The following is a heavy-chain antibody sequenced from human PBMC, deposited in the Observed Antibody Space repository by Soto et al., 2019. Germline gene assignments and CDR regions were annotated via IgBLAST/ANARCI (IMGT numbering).Heavy chain of an antibody. CDR3: ARSRRDYYGSGSYLYFDY. V-gene: IGHV4-59*01. D-gene: IGHD3-10*01. J-gene: IGHJ4*02. CDR2: IYYSGST. Sequence: SETLSLTCTVSGGSISSYYWSWIRQPPGKGLEWIGYIYYSGSTNYNPSLKSRVTISVDTSKNQFSLKLSSVTAADTAVYYCARSRRDYYGSGSYLYFDYWGQGTLVTVSS. CDR1: GGSISSYY.